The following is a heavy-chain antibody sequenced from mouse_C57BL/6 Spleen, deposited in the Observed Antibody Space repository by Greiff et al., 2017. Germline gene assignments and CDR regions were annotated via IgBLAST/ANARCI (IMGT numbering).Heavy chain of an antibody. CDR2: INPNNGGT. CDR3: ARRGTGFDY. J-gene: IGHJ2*01. Sequence: EVQLLQSGPELVKPGASVKLSCKASGYTFTDYYMNWVKQSPGKSLEWIGAINPNNGGTSYNQKFKGKATLTVDKTSSTAYMELRSLTSEDSAVYYCARRGTGFDYWGQGTTLTVSS. V-gene: IGHV1-26*01. CDR1: GYTFTDYY. D-gene: IGHD4-1*01.